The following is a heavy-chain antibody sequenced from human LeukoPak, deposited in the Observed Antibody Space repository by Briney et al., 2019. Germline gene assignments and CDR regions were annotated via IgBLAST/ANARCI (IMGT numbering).Heavy chain of an antibody. CDR2: IYHSGNT. Sequence: SETLSLTCTVSAYSISNGYYWGWIRQPPGKGLEWIGSIYHSGNTYYNPSLKSRVTISVDTSKNQISLNLTSVTAADTAVYYCTRADYSSSWSHYYYFMDVWGRGTTVTVSS. CDR3: TRADYSSSWSHYYYFMDV. CDR1: AYSISNGYY. V-gene: IGHV4-38-2*02. J-gene: IGHJ6*03. D-gene: IGHD6-13*01.